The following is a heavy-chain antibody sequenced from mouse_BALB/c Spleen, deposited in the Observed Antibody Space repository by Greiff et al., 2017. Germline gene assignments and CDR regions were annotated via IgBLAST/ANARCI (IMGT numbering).Heavy chain of an antibody. Sequence: VQLQQSGAELVRSGASVKLSCTASGFNIKDYYMHWVKQRPEQGLEWIGWIDPENGDTEYAPKFQGKATMTADTSSNTAYLQRSSLTSEDTAVYDCARDHYYGYGGFAYWGQGTLVTVSA. CDR1: GFNIKDYY. CDR3: ARDHYYGYGGFAY. D-gene: IGHD1-2*01. V-gene: IGHV14-4*02. CDR2: IDPENGDT. J-gene: IGHJ3*01.